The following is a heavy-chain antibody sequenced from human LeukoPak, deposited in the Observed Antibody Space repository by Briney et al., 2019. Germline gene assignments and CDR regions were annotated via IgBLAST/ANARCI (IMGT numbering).Heavy chain of an antibody. V-gene: IGHV3-69-1*01. CDR3: ARAFDY. CDR1: GFTFSDHY. Sequence: MAGGSLRLSCATSGFTFSDHYMNWVRQAPGKGLEWVSSSSSIITYIYYADSVKGRFTISRDNAKNSLYLQMNSLRAEDTAVYYCARAFDYWGQGTLVAVSS. CDR2: SSSIITYI. J-gene: IGHJ4*02.